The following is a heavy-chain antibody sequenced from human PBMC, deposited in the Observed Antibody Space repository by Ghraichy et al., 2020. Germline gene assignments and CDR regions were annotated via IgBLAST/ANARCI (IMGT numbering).Heavy chain of an antibody. Sequence: SETLSLTCTVSGGSISSYYWSWIRQPPGKGLEWIGYIYYSGSTNYNPSLKSRVTISVDTSKNQFSLKLSSVTAADTAVYYCARYFPQNGSGSYWGRTGFDPWGQGTLVTVSS. V-gene: IGHV4-59*01. CDR3: ARYFPQNGSGSYWGRTGFDP. J-gene: IGHJ5*02. CDR1: GGSISSYY. D-gene: IGHD3-10*01. CDR2: IYYSGST.